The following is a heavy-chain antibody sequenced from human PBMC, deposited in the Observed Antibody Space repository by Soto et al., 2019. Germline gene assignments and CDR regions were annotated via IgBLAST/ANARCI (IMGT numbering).Heavy chain of an antibody. CDR1: GGSISSSSYY. CDR3: ARGITIFGVVIYNWFDP. CDR2: IYYSGST. D-gene: IGHD3-3*01. J-gene: IGHJ5*02. V-gene: IGHV4-39*01. Sequence: PWETLSLTCTVSGGSISSSSYYWGWIRQPPGKGLEWIGSIYYSGSTYYNPSLKSRVTISVDTSKNQFSLKLSSVTAADTAVYYCARGITIFGVVIYNWFDPWGQGTLVTVSS.